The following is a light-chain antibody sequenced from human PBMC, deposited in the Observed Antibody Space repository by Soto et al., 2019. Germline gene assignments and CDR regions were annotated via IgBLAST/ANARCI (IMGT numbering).Light chain of an antibody. CDR3: QQYNSYPWT. J-gene: IGKJ1*01. Sequence: DIQMTQSPSTLSASVGDSVTITCRASQSISSWLAWYQQKPGKAPKLLIYDASSLESGVPSRFSGSGSGTEFTLTISSLQPDDFATYYCQQYNSYPWTVGQGTKVEIK. CDR1: QSISSW. CDR2: DAS. V-gene: IGKV1-5*01.